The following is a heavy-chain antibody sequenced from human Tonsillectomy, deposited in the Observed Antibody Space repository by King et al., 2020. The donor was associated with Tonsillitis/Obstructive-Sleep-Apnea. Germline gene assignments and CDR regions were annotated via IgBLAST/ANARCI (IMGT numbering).Heavy chain of an antibody. V-gene: IGHV5-51*01. CDR2: IYPGDSDS. CDR3: ARQSLTDIVVVPAGYYYYMDV. CDR1: GYSFTSYW. Sequence: QLVQSGAEVKKPGESLKISCKGSGYSFTSYWIGWVRQMPGKGLEGMGIIYPGDSDSRYSPSFQGQVTISADKSISTAYLQWSSLKASDTAMYYCARQSLTDIVVVPAGYYYYMDVWGKGTTVTVSS. J-gene: IGHJ6*03. D-gene: IGHD2-2*01.